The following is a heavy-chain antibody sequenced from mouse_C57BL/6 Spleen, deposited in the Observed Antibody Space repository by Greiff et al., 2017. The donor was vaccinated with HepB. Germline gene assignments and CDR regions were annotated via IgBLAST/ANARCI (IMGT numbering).Heavy chain of an antibody. CDR1: GSTFTSYG. CDR2: IYPRSGNT. D-gene: IGHD1-1*01. CDR3: ARIITTVVDPYYFDD. J-gene: IGHJ2*01. V-gene: IGHV1-81*01. Sequence: VQLQQSGAELARPGASVKLSCKASGSTFTSYGISWVKQRTGQGLEWIGEIYPRSGNTYYNEKFKGQATLTADKSSSTAYMELRSLTSEDSAVYFCARIITTVVDPYYFDDWGQGTTLTVSS.